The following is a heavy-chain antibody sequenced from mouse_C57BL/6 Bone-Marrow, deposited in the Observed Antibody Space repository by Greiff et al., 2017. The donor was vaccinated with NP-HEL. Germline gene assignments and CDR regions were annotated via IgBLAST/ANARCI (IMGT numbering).Heavy chain of an antibody. CDR3: ARWRLDYVRWYFDV. Sequence: QVQLQQSGAELVKPGASVKMSCKASGYTFTSYWITWVKQRPGQGLEWIGDIYPGSGSTNYNEKFKSKATLTVDTSSSTAYMQLSSLTSEDSAVCYCARWRLDYVRWYFDVWGTGTTVTVSS. CDR1: GYTFTSYW. J-gene: IGHJ1*03. D-gene: IGHD2-4*01. CDR2: IYPGSGST. V-gene: IGHV1-55*01.